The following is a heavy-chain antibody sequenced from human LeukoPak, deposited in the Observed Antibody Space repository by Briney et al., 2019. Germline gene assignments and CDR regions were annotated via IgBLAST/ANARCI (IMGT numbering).Heavy chain of an antibody. J-gene: IGHJ6*02. CDR2: TSDSGSST. Sequence: PGGSLRLSCAASGFTFSNYAVSWVRQPPGRGLEWVSTTSDSGSSTYYADSVKGRFTISRDNYRNTLYLQMDGLRAEDTAIYYCAKVPYSDYGSGRPPFMDVWGQGTTVAVSS. D-gene: IGHD3-10*01. CDR3: AKVPYSDYGSGRPPFMDV. V-gene: IGHV3-23*01. CDR1: GFTFSNYA.